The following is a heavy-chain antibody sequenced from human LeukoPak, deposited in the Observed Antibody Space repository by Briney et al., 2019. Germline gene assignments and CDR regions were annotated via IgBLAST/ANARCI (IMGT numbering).Heavy chain of an antibody. V-gene: IGHV5-51*01. J-gene: IGHJ4*02. CDR2: IYPGDSDT. CDR3: ATDRYCSGGSCSFDY. D-gene: IGHD2-15*01. Sequence: PGESLKISCKGSGYSFNTYWIAWVRQMLGKGLEWMGVIYPGDSDTRYSPSFHVQATMSADQSISTAYLQWSSLKASDTAMYYCATDRYCSGGSCSFDYWGQGTLVTVSS. CDR1: GYSFNTYW.